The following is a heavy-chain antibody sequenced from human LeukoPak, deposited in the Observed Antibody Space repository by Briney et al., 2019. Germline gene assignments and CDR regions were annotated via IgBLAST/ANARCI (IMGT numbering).Heavy chain of an antibody. Sequence: GGSLRLSCAASGFTFSSYGMSWVRQAPGKGLEWVSDISGSGGSTYYADSVKGRFTISRDNSKNTMYLQMNSLRAEDTAVYYCAKRIQSAMAMGYWGQGTLVTVSS. D-gene: IGHD5-18*01. CDR1: GFTFSSYG. J-gene: IGHJ4*02. V-gene: IGHV3-23*01. CDR2: ISGSGGST. CDR3: AKRIQSAMAMGY.